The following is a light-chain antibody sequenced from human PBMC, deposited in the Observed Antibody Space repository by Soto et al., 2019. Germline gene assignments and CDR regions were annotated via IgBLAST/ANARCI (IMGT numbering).Light chain of an antibody. CDR1: SSDVGAYNY. CDR2: EVS. Sequence: QSALTQPASVSGSPGQSITISCTGTSSDVGAYNYVSWYQQHPGKAPKLMIYEVSNRPSGVSNRFSGSKSDNTASLIISGLQAEDEADYYCSSYTNTGSLVFGGGTKVTVL. CDR3: SSYTNTGSLV. J-gene: IGLJ2*01. V-gene: IGLV2-14*01.